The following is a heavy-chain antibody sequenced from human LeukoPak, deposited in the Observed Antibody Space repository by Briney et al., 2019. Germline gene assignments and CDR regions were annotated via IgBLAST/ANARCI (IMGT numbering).Heavy chain of an antibody. V-gene: IGHV4-34*01. J-gene: IGHJ6*02. CDR3: ARDRDVLPHYYYGMDV. CDR2: INHSGST. CDR1: GGSFSGYY. D-gene: IGHD3-10*01. Sequence: PSETLSLTCAVYGGSFSGYYWSWIRQPPGKGLEWIGEINHSGSTNYNPSLKSRVTISVDTSKNQFSLKLSSVTAADTAVYYCARDRDVLPHYYYGMDVWGQGTTVTVSS.